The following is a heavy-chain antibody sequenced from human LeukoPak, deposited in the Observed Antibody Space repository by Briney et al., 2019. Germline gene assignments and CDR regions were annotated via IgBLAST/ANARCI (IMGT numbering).Heavy chain of an antibody. D-gene: IGHD4-23*01. CDR1: GYSISSGYY. V-gene: IGHV4-38-2*02. CDR2: IYHSGST. J-gene: IGHJ6*03. Sequence: PSDTLSLICTVSGYSISSGYYWTWIRQPPGKGLEWIGNIYHSGSTYNNPSLKSRVTISVNTSKNQFSLKLSSVSAPDTAVYYCARGGGNGGGWVGHYYYMDVWGKGTTVSVSS. CDR3: ARGGGNGGGWVGHYYYMDV.